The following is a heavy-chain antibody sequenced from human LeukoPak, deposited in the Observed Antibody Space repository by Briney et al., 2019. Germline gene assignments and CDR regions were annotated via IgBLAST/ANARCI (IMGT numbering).Heavy chain of an antibody. Sequence: GGSLRLSCAGSGFPLGSYAMSWVRQAPGKGLEWVSAISGNGYNTYYADSVKGRFTISSESSGNTLYLQMHNLRAEDTAVYYCAKGVRLWFAFYFDYWGQGTLVTVSS. D-gene: IGHD3-10*01. J-gene: IGHJ4*02. CDR2: ISGNGYNT. CDR1: GFPLGSYA. V-gene: IGHV3-23*01. CDR3: AKGVRLWFAFYFDY.